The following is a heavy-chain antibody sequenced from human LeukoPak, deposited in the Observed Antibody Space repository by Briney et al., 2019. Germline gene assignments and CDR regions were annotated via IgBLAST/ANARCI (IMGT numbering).Heavy chain of an antibody. D-gene: IGHD3-10*01. CDR3: ARDPRPELLWFGEYRSGAFDI. CDR1: GGSISSSSYY. Sequence: SETLSLTCTVSGGSISSSSYYWGWIRQPPGRGLEWIGTIYYSGSNYFNPSLQSRVTISADTPKNQFSLKLSSVTAVDTAVYYCARDPRPELLWFGEYRSGAFDIWGQGTMVTVSS. V-gene: IGHV4-39*02. CDR2: IYYSGSN. J-gene: IGHJ3*02.